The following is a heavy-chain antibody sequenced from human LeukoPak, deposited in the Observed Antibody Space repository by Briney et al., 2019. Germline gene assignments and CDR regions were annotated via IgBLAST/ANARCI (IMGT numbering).Heavy chain of an antibody. CDR3: AREGLGSTSFLTFDY. V-gene: IGHV1-2*04. CDR2: INPNSGGT. Sequence: GASVKVSCKASGHTFTSYGISWVRQAPGQGLEWMGWINPNSGGTNYAQKFQGWVTMTRDTSISTAYMELSRLRSDDTAVYYCAREGLGSTSFLTFDYWGQGTLVTVSS. CDR1: GHTFTSYG. D-gene: IGHD2-2*01. J-gene: IGHJ4*02.